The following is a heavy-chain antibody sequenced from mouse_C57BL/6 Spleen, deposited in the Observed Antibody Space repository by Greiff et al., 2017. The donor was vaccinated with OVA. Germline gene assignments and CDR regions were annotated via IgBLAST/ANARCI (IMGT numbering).Heavy chain of an antibody. D-gene: IGHD2-1*01. J-gene: IGHJ4*01. CDR3: ARYYGNYGAMDY. V-gene: IGHV1-50*01. Sequence: QVQLQQPGAELVKPGASVKLSCKASGYTFTSYWMQWVKQRPGQGLEWIGEIDPSDSYTNYNQKFKGKATLTVDTSSSTAYMQLSILTSEDSAVYYCARYYGNYGAMDYWGQGTSVTVSS. CDR2: IDPSDSYT. CDR1: GYTFTSYW.